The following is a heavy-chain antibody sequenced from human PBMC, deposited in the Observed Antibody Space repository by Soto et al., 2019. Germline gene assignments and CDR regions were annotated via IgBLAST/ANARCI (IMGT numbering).Heavy chain of an antibody. CDR2: IYYSGST. V-gene: IGHV4-59*01. J-gene: IGHJ4*02. CDR1: GCSISNYY. Sequence: QVQLQESGPRLVKPSETLSLTCIVSGCSISNYYWRWLRQPPGKGLEWIGYIYYSGSTNYNPSLQSRVTISVDTSKNQFSLKLSSVTAADTAVYYCARAVLPATAPFDYCGQGTLVTVSS. CDR3: ARAVLPATAPFDY. D-gene: IGHD2-2*01.